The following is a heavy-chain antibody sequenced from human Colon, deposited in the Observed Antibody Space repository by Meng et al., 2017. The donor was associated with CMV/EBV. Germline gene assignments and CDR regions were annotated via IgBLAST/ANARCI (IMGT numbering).Heavy chain of an antibody. CDR2: ISSSGNTI. CDR1: GFTSSDYF. D-gene: IGHD2-2*02. Sequence: GESLKISCAASGFTSSDYFMTWIRQAPGKGLEWVSYISSSGNTIYYADSVKGRCTISRDNDKKSLHLQMNSLRADDAAVYYCSRTDCATSTCYTSLYFQHWGQGTLVTVSS. V-gene: IGHV3-11*01. CDR3: SRTDCATSTCYTSLYFQH. J-gene: IGHJ1*01.